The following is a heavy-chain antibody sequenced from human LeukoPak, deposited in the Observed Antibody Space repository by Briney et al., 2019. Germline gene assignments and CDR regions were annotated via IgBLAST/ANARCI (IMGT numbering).Heavy chain of an antibody. CDR3: ARRSGGPTMYSSGQRGYYFDY. CDR1: GFTFSSYW. D-gene: IGHD6-19*01. V-gene: IGHV3-7*01. CDR2: IKQDGSEK. J-gene: IGHJ4*02. Sequence: GGSLRLSCAASGFTFSSYWMSWVRQAPGKGLEWVANIKQDGSEKYYVDSVKGRFTISRDNAKNSLYLQMNSLRAEDTAVYYCARRSGGPTMYSSGQRGYYFDYWGQGTLVTVSS.